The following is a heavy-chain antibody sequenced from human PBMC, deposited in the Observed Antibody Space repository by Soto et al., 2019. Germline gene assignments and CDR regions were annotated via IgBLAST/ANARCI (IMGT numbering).Heavy chain of an antibody. V-gene: IGHV3-23*01. CDR1: GFTFSSYA. Sequence: EVQLLESGGGLVQPGGSLRLSCAASGFTFSSYAMSWVRQAPGKGLEWVSAISGSGGSTYYADSVKGRFTISRDNSKNTLYLQMNSLRAEDTAVYYCAKGSPRYSSGFERFDYWGQGTLVTVSS. CDR3: AKGSPRYSSGFERFDY. CDR2: ISGSGGST. D-gene: IGHD6-19*01. J-gene: IGHJ4*02.